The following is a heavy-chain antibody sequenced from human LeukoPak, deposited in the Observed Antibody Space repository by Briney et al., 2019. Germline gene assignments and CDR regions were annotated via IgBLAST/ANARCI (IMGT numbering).Heavy chain of an antibody. D-gene: IGHD6-13*01. J-gene: IGHJ6*02. CDR3: AKDLEAWGGTIPAPGLYYYYGMDV. CDR2: ISYDGSNE. V-gene: IGHV3-30*18. CDR1: GFSFSSYG. Sequence: PGGSLRLSCAASGFSFSSYGMHWVRQAPGKGLEWVAVISYDGSNEYYGDSVKGRFTISRDTSKNTLYLQMNSLRVEDTALYYCAKDLEAWGGTIPAPGLYYYYGMDVWGQGATVTVSS.